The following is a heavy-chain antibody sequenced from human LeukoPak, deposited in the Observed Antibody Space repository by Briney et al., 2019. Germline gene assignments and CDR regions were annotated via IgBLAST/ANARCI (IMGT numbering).Heavy chain of an antibody. D-gene: IGHD3-10*01. CDR3: ARDRRDRGRRFTDPSLDY. V-gene: IGHV1-18*01. CDR2: ISAYNGNT. J-gene: IGHJ4*02. Sequence: EASVKVSCKASGYTFTSYGISWVRQAPGQGLEWMGWISAYNGNTNYAQKLQGRVTMTTDTSTSTAYMELRSLRSDDTAVYYCARDRRDRGRRFTDPSLDYWGQGTLVTVSS. CDR1: GYTFTSYG.